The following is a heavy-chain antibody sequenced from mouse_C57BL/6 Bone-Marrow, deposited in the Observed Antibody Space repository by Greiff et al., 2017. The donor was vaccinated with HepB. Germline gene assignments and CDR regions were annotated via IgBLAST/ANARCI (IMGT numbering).Heavy chain of an antibody. CDR1: GFTFTDYY. CDR3: ARYIGITGTYYFDY. CDR2: IRNKANGYTT. V-gene: IGHV7-3*01. D-gene: IGHD4-1*01. J-gene: IGHJ2*01. Sequence: EVKVVESGGGLVQPGGSLSLSCAASGFTFTDYYMSWVRQPPGKALEWLGFIRNKANGYTTEYSASVKGRFTISRDNSQSILYLQMNALRAEDSATYYCARYIGITGTYYFDYWGQGTTLTVSS.